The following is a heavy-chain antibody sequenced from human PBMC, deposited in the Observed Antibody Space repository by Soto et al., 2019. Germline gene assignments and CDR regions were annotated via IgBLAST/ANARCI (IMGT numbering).Heavy chain of an antibody. CDR3: ASKGPSGTPFDY. Sequence: GAPVKVCCKACGYSFTSYAMHWVRQAPGQRLEWMGWINAGNGNTKYSQKFQGRVTITRDTSASTAYMELSSLRSEDTAVYYCASKGPSGTPFDYWGQGTLVTVSS. CDR2: INAGNGNT. V-gene: IGHV1-3*01. J-gene: IGHJ4*02. D-gene: IGHD2-2*01. CDR1: GYSFTSYA.